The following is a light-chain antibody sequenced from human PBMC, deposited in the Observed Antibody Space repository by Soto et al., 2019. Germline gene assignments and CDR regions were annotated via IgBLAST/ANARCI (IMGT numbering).Light chain of an antibody. CDR2: KTS. CDR3: QHYNSYSEA. J-gene: IGKJ1*01. Sequence: DIQMTQSPFTLSASVGERATITCRASQSISSWLAWYQQKPGKAPKLLIYKTSSLESGVPSRFSGSGSGTEFTLTISSLQPDDFATYYCQHYNSYSEAFGQGTKVDIK. CDR1: QSISSW. V-gene: IGKV1-5*03.